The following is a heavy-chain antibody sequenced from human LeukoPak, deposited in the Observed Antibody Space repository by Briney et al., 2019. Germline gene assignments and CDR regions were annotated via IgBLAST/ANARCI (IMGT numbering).Heavy chain of an antibody. J-gene: IGHJ4*02. Sequence: PSETLSLTCTVSGGSISSSSYYWGWIRQPPGKGLEWIGSIYYSGSTYYNPSLKSRVTMSIDTSKSQFSLKFTSVTAADTAVYYCARIMVVTAAISHFDYWGQGILVTVSS. D-gene: IGHD2-2*02. CDR3: ARIMVVTAAISHFDY. CDR2: IYYSGST. V-gene: IGHV4-39*07. CDR1: GGSISSSSYY.